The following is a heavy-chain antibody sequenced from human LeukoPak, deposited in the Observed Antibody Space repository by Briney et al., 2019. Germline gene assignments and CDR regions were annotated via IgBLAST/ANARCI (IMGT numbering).Heavy chain of an antibody. J-gene: IGHJ4*02. CDR2: ISAYNGST. Sequence: GASVKVSCKASGYTFTSYGISWVRQAPGQGPEWMGWISAYNGSTNYAQKPQGRVTMTTDTSTSTAYMELRSLRSDDTAVYYRARVDSSSWYYFDYWGQGTLVTVSS. CDR3: ARVDSSSWYYFDY. CDR1: GYTFTSYG. D-gene: IGHD6-13*01. V-gene: IGHV1-18*01.